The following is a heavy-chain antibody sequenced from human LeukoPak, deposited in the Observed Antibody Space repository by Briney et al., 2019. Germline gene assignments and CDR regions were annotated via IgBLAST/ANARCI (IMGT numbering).Heavy chain of an antibody. V-gene: IGHV3-23*01. CDR2: VSAGGGTT. Sequence: GGSLRLSCAASGFTFSSYAMNWVRQAPGKGLKWVSGVSAGGGTTYYVDSVKGRFTISRDNSKNTLYLQMSSLRAEDTAVYYCAKDRREDGSGSYFFDWGQGTLLTVSS. CDR3: AKDRREDGSGSYFFD. J-gene: IGHJ4*02. D-gene: IGHD3-10*01. CDR1: GFTFSSYA.